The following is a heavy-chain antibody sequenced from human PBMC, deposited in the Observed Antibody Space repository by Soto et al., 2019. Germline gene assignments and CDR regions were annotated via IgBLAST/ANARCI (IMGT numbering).Heavy chain of an antibody. CDR1: GGSFSGYY. V-gene: IGHV4-34*01. J-gene: IGHJ1*01. CDR2: INHSGST. CDR3: ARAEYCTNGVCSLLRKGYFQH. D-gene: IGHD2-8*01. Sequence: SETLSLTCAVYGGSFSGYYWGWIRQPPGKGLEWIGEINHSGSTNYNPSLKSRVTISVDTSKNQFSLKLSSVTAADTAVYYCARAEYCTNGVCSLLRKGYFQHWGQGTLVTVSS.